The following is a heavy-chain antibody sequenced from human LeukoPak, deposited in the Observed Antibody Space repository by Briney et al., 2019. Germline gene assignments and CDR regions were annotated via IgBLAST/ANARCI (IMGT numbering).Heavy chain of an antibody. J-gene: IGHJ1*01. CDR2: IRSKAYGGAT. CDR1: GFIIGDYA. D-gene: IGHD2-21*02. V-gene: IGHV3-49*04. CDR3: TRAYCGGDCYFQQ. Sequence: GGSLRLSCTASGFIIGDYAMSWVRQAPGKGLEWVVFIRSKAYGGATEYAASVKGRFTISRDDSKSIAYLQMNSLKTEGTAVYYCTRAYCGGDCYFQQWGQGTLVTVSS.